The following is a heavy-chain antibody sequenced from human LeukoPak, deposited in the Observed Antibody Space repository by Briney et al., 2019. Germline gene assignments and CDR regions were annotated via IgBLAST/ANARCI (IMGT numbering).Heavy chain of an antibody. D-gene: IGHD5-12*01. Sequence: GGSLRLSCAASGFTFSSYAMSWVRQAPGKGLEWVSTISGRGDSTYYADSVKGRFTISRDNSKNTLYLQMNSLRAEDTAVYYCAKDGSGYDPGIDYWAREPWSPSPQ. CDR3: AKDGSGYDPGIDY. CDR2: ISGRGDST. V-gene: IGHV3-23*01. J-gene: IGHJ4*02. CDR1: GFTFSSYA.